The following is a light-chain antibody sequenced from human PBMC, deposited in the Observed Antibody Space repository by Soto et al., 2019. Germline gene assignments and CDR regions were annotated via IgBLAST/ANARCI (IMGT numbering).Light chain of an antibody. J-gene: IGKJ2*01. CDR2: AAS. CDR3: QQSYSTPYT. Sequence: DIQMTQSPSSLSASVGDRVTITCRASQSISSYLNWFHLKPGKAPKRLIYAASTLQSVVRSRFSGSGSGTDFTLTISSLQPEDFATYYCQQSYSTPYTFGQGTKLEIK. CDR1: QSISSY. V-gene: IGKV1-39*01.